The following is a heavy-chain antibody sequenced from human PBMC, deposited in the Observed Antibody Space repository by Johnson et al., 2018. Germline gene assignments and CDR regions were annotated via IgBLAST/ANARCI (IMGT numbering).Heavy chain of an antibody. CDR3: ARQWYSNYRDV. CDR1: GYSFTSHW. Sequence: VQLVQSGAEVKKPGESLKISCKGSGYSFTSHWVAWVRQMPGKGLEWMGIIYPGDSETRYSPSFQGQVIISAYKSISTAYLQWSSLKAAHTAMYYCARQWYSNYRDVWGKGTTVTVFS. V-gene: IGHV5-51*01. CDR2: IYPGDSET. D-gene: IGHD6-13*01. J-gene: IGHJ6*03.